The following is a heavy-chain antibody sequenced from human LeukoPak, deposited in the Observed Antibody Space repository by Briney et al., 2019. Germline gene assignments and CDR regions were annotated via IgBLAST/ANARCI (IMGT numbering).Heavy chain of an antibody. V-gene: IGHV3-74*01. D-gene: IGHD3-9*01. J-gene: IGHJ5*01. CDR3: VRDWDHFDFDS. CDR1: GFTFGNYW. Sequence: GGSLRLSCAASGFTFGNYWMHWVRQAPGRGLVWVSRIKGDGSHTIYADSVKGRFTISRDNAKNTLYLQMKSLRAEDTAVYYCVRDWDHFDFDSWGQGTLVTVSS. CDR2: IKGDGSHT.